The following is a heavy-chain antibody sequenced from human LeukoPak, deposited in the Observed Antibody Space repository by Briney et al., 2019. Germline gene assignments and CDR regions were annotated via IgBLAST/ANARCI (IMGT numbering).Heavy chain of an antibody. D-gene: IGHD4-17*01. CDR2: IYHNGNT. CDR1: GFTFSSYS. CDR3: ARDRSYGHQDY. J-gene: IGHJ4*02. V-gene: IGHV4-38-2*02. Sequence: GSLRLSCAASGFTFSSYSMNWVRQSPGKGLEWIGSIYHNGNTYYNPSLKSRVTISVDTSMNQFSLKLSSVTAADTAVYFCARDRSYGHQDYWGQGTLVTVSS.